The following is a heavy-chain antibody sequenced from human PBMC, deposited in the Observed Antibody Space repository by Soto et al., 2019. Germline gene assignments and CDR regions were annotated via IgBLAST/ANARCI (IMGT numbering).Heavy chain of an antibody. CDR3: ARHPIVVVSYGYYYYYGMDV. Sequence: PGESLKISCKGSGYSFTSYWISWVRQMPEKGLEWMGRIDPSDSYTNYSPSFQGHVTISADKSISTAYLQWSSLKASDTAMYYCARHPIVVVSYGYYYYYGMDVWGQGTTVTVSS. J-gene: IGHJ6*02. D-gene: IGHD2-2*01. V-gene: IGHV5-10-1*01. CDR2: IDPSDSYT. CDR1: GYSFTSYW.